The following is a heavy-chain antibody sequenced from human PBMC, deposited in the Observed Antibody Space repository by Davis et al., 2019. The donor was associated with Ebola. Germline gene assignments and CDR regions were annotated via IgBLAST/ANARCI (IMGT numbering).Heavy chain of an antibody. J-gene: IGHJ6*02. CDR3: ARIWLYGMDV. V-gene: IGHV3-64D*08. CDR2: ISSNGGST. D-gene: IGHD6-19*01. CDR1: GFTFSSYA. Sequence: GESLKISCSASGFTFSSYAMHWVRQAPGKGLEYVSAISSNGGSTYYADSVKGRFTISRDNSKNTLYLQMSSLRAEDTAVYYCARIWLYGMDVWGQGTTVTVSS.